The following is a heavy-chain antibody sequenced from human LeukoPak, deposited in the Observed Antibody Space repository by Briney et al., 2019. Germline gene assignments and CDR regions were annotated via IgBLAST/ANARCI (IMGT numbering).Heavy chain of an antibody. J-gene: IGHJ4*02. CDR3: ARDNGPGYDILTGYYRGFDY. V-gene: IGHV1-18*01. CDR2: ISAYNGNT. D-gene: IGHD3-9*01. CDR1: GYTCTSYG. Sequence: ASVKVSCKASGYTCTSYGISWVRQAPGQGLEWMGWISAYNGNTNYAQKLQGRVTMTTDTSTSTAYMELRSLRSDDTAVYYCARDNGPGYDILTGYYRGFDYWGQGTLVTVSS.